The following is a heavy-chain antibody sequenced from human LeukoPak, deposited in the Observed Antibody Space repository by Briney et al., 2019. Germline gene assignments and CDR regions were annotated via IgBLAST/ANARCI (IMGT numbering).Heavy chain of an antibody. D-gene: IGHD5-18*01. J-gene: IGHJ4*02. CDR1: GFTFSSYS. V-gene: IGHV3-21*01. Sequence: GGSLRLSCAASGFTFSSYSMNWVRQAPGKGLEWVSSISSSSSSYIYYADSVKGRFTISRDNAKNSLYLQMNSLRAEDTAVYYCARVEAVGYSYGSGYWGQGTLVTVSS. CDR3: ARVEAVGYSYGSGY. CDR2: ISSSSSSYI.